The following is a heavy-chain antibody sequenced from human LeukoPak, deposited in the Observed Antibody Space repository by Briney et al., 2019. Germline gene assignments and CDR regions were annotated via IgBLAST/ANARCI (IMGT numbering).Heavy chain of an antibody. CDR2: TYYRSKWYN. J-gene: IGHJ5*02. D-gene: IGHD4-11*01. CDR3: AREKRYSKALGRYNWFDP. V-gene: IGHV6-1*01. Sequence: SQTLSLTCAISGDSVSSNSAAWNWIRQSPSSGLEWLGRTYYRSKWYNDYAVSVKSRITINPDTSKNQFSLQLNSVTPEDTAVYYCAREKRYSKALGRYNWFDPWGQGTLVTVSS. CDR1: GDSVSSNSAA.